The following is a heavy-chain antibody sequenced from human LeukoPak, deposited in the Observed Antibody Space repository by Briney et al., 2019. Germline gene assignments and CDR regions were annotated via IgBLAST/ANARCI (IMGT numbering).Heavy chain of an antibody. CDR3: ARGTASYYRLDS. CDR1: GGSFSSYA. D-gene: IGHD1-26*01. V-gene: IGHV1-69*13. Sequence: ASVKVSCKTSGGSFSSYAFSWVQQAPGQGLEWMGRIIPIFGTTNYAQNFQGRVTITADESTSTAYMELSSLRSEDTAVYYCARGTASYYRLDSWGQGTLVTVSS. CDR2: IIPIFGTT. J-gene: IGHJ4*02.